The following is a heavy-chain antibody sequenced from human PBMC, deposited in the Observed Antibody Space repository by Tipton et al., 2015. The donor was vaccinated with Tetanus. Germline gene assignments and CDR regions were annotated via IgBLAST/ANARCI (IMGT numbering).Heavy chain of an antibody. CDR3: ARGGSYSYGPRGFDL. CDR2: IYYSGST. V-gene: IGHV4-59*12. J-gene: IGHJ2*01. Sequence: TLSLTCTVSGGSISSYYWSWIRQPPGKGLEWIGYIYYSGSTNYNPSLKSRVTISVDTPKNQFSLKLTSLTVADTAVYYCARGGSYSYGPRGFDLWGRGTLVTVSS. D-gene: IGHD5-18*01. CDR1: GGSISSYY.